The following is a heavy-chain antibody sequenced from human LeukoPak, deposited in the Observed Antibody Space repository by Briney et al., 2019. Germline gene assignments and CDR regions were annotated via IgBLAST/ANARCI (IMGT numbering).Heavy chain of an antibody. J-gene: IGHJ4*02. CDR2: IYYSGNT. Sequence: SETLSLTCTVSGGSISNSSYYWGWIRQPPGKGLEWIGSIYYSGNTYYNPSLKSRVTISVDTSKNQFSLKLSSVTAADTAEYYCARGGTIRAYYWGQGTLVTVSS. D-gene: IGHD1/OR15-1a*01. CDR3: ARGGTIRAYY. CDR1: GGSISNSSYY. V-gene: IGHV4-39*07.